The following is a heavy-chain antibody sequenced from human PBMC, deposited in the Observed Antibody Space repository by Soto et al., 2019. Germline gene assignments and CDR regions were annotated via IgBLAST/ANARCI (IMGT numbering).Heavy chain of an antibody. CDR3: ARVFFCSSTSCRLRWFDP. J-gene: IGHJ5*02. Sequence: SETLSLTCTVSGGSISSGGYYWSWIRQHPGKGLEWIGYIYYSGSTYYNPSLKSRVTISVDTSKNQFPLKLSSVTAADTAVYYFARVFFCSSTSCRLRWFDPWGQGTLVTVSS. D-gene: IGHD2-2*01. CDR2: IYYSGST. V-gene: IGHV4-31*03. CDR1: GGSISSGGYY.